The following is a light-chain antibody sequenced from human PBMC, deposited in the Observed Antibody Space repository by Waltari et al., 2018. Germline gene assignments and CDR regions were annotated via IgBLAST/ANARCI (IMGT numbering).Light chain of an antibody. J-gene: IGLJ3*02. V-gene: IGLV1-44*01. CDR3: ATWDDSLGGPV. CDR1: SFNIGDHT. Sequence: QSVLTQSPSAAATPGQRVSFSCSGSSFNIGDHTVSWYQHLPGAAPKLLIYANNQRPSGVPDRFSASKSGTSASLAISGLQSEDEALYYCATWDDSLGGPVFGGGTKVTVL. CDR2: ANN.